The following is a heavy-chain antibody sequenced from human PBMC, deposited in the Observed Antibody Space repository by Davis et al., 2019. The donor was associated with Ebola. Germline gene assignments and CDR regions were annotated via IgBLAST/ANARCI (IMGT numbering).Heavy chain of an antibody. V-gene: IGHV4-39*07. CDR1: GGSISSSSYY. CDR3: ARGPSSSPSAIYYYYGMDV. D-gene: IGHD6-6*01. Sequence: SETLSLTCTVSGGSISSSSYYWGWIRQPPGKGLEWIGSIYYSGSTNYNPSLKSRVTISVDTSKNQFSLKLSSVTAADTAVYYCARGPSSSPSAIYYYYGMDVWGQGTTVTVSS. J-gene: IGHJ6*02. CDR2: IYYSGST.